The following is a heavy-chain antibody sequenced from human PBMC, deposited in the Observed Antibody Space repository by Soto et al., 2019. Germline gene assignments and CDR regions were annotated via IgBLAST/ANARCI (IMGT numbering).Heavy chain of an antibody. D-gene: IGHD6-13*01. J-gene: IGHJ6*02. CDR3: ARDEGWDSSSWYGGYYGMDV. V-gene: IGHV3-30-3*01. Sequence: QVQLVESGGGVVQPGRSLRLSCAASGFTFSSYAMHWVRQAPGKGLEWVAVISYDGSNKYYADSVKGRFTISRDNSKNTLYRQMNSLRAEDTVVYYCARDEGWDSSSWYGGYYGMDVWGQGTTVTVSS. CDR1: GFTFSSYA. CDR2: ISYDGSNK.